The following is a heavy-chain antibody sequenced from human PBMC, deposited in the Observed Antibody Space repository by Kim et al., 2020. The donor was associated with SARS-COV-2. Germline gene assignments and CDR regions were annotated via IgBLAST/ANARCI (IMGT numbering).Heavy chain of an antibody. CDR1: GFSLSGYY. J-gene: IGHJ5*02. V-gene: IGHV3-11*03. CDR2: ISSSSNY. CDR3: ARRLESGNNWFEP. Sequence: GGSLRLSCAASGFSLSGYYMSWIRQAPGKGLEWISYISSSSNYMTTADSVKGRFTISSDNARNSLYLQMNSLRDEDTAIYYCARRLESGNNWFEPWGQGTLVTVSS. D-gene: IGHD6-13*01.